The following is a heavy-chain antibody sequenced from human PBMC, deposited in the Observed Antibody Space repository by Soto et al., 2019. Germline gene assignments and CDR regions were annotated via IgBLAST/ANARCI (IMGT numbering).Heavy chain of an antibody. Sequence: ASVKVSCKASGYTFTSYYMHWVRQAPGQGLEWMGIINPSGGSTSYAQKFQGRVTMTRDTSTSTVYMELSSLRSEDTAVYYCARDLRFLEWLFRDYYYYGMDVWGQGTTVTVSS. CDR3: ARDLRFLEWLFRDYYYYGMDV. CDR2: INPSGGST. CDR1: GYTFTSYY. J-gene: IGHJ6*02. D-gene: IGHD3-3*01. V-gene: IGHV1-46*01.